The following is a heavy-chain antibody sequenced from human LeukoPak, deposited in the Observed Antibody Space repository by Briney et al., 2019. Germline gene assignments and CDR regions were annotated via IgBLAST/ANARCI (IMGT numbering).Heavy chain of an antibody. Sequence: GGSLRLSCAASGFTFSDYFMTWIRQAPGKGLEFVSFISSRSITIYYADSVKGRFTISRDNAKNSLYLQMNSLRAEDTAVYYCARDRLRVYSYGYEACFDYWGQGTLVTVSS. CDR3: ARDRLRVYSYGYEACFDY. CDR2: ISSRSITI. V-gene: IGHV3-11*04. CDR1: GFTFSDYF. J-gene: IGHJ4*02. D-gene: IGHD5-18*01.